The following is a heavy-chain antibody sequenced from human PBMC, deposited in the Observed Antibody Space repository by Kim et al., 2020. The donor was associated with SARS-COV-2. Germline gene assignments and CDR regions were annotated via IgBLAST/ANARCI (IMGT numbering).Heavy chain of an antibody. D-gene: IGHD6-13*01. CDR2: ISYDGSNK. Sequence: GGSLRLSCAASGFTFSSYGMHWVRQAPGKGLEWVAVISYDGSNKYYADSVKGRFTISRDNSKNTLYLQMNSLRAEDTAVYYCAAGLGSSWSLGYWGQGTL. CDR1: GFTFSSYG. V-gene: IGHV3-33*05. J-gene: IGHJ4*02. CDR3: AAGLGSSWSLGY.